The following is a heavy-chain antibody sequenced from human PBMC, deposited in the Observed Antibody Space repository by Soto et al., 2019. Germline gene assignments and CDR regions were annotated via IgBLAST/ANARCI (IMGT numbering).Heavy chain of an antibody. CDR2: IYTSGST. J-gene: IGHJ4*02. V-gene: IGHV4-4*07. Sequence: LCGGSISSYYWSWIRQPAGKGLEWIGRIYTSGSTNYNPSLKSRVTMSVDTSKNQFSLKLSSVTAADTAVYYCARDRVAGGNYFDYWGQGTLVTVSS. CDR3: ARDRVAGGNYFDY. CDR1: GGSISSYY. D-gene: IGHD2-15*01.